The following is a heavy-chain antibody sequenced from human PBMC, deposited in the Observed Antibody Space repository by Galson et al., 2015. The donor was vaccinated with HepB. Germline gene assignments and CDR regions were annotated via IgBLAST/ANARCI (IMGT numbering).Heavy chain of an antibody. CDR1: GYTFSSYS. CDR2: ISAYDGNT. J-gene: IGHJ5*02. V-gene: IGHV1-18*01. CDR3: ARGALVAVVGATQNNWFDP. Sequence: SVKVSCKVSGYTFSSYSITWVRQAPGQGLEWMGWISAYDGNTEYAQNLQGRLTMTTDTPRTTAYMELRSLRSDDTAVYYCARGALVAVVGATQNNWFDPWGQGTLVTVSS. D-gene: IGHD2-15*01.